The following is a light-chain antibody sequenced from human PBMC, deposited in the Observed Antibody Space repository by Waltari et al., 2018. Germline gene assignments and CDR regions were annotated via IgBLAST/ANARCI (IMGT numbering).Light chain of an antibody. Sequence: QSVLTQPPSASGTPGPRVTISCSWGTPNIPTNTVNLYQHLPGTAPKLLIYSNIQRPSGVPDRFSGSQSGTSASLAISGLQSEDEGDYYCSAWDDALNGYLFGGGTKLTVL. J-gene: IGLJ3*02. CDR1: TPNIPTNT. V-gene: IGLV1-44*01. CDR3: SAWDDALNGYL. CDR2: SNI.